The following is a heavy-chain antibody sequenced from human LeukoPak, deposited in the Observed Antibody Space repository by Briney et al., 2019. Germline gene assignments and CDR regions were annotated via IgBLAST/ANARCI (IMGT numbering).Heavy chain of an antibody. CDR2: IYYSGST. CDR3: AREKALIDSSSGGLDY. Sequence: PSETLSLTCTVSGGSISSYYWSWIRQPPGKGLEWIGYIYYSGSTYYNPSLKSRVTISVDTSKNQFSLKLSSVTAADTAVYYCAREKALIDSSSGGLDYWGQGTLVTVSS. CDR1: GGSISSYY. D-gene: IGHD6-6*01. V-gene: IGHV4-59*12. J-gene: IGHJ4*02.